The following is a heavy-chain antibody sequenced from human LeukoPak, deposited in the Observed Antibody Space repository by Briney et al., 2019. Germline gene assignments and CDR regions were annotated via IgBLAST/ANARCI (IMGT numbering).Heavy chain of an antibody. Sequence: GGSLRLSCAASGFTFSSYGMHWVRQAPGKGLEWVSAISGSGGSTYYADSVKGRFTISKDNSKNTLYLQMNSLRAEDTAVYYCAKVLYGDYGSDYWGQGTLVTVSS. D-gene: IGHD4-17*01. V-gene: IGHV3-23*01. CDR3: AKVLYGDYGSDY. CDR2: ISGSGGST. CDR1: GFTFSSYG. J-gene: IGHJ4*02.